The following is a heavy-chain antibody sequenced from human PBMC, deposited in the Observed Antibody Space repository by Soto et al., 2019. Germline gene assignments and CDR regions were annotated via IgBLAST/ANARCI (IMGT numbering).Heavy chain of an antibody. CDR3: ARESDNESNAGYFVR. J-gene: IGHJ2*01. V-gene: IGHV4-4*02. Sequence: QVQLQESGPGLVKPSGTLSLTCAVSRGSISSSNWWSWVRQSPGKGLAWIGAMYHTGITNYRPSLTSGVTVSVAKSKNQSSLQLSSVTAPDTTVYYCARESDNESNAGYFVRWGRGTLVSAPS. D-gene: IGHD2-21*02. CDR2: MYHTGIT. CDR1: RGSISSSNW.